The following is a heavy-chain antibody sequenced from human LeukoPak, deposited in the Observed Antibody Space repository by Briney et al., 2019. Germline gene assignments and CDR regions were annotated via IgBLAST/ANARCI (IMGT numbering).Heavy chain of an antibody. Sequence: SETLSLTCTVSGGSISSSSYYWGWIRRPPGKGLEWIGSIYYSGSTYYNPSLKSRVTISVDTSKNQFSLKLSSVTAADTAVYYCASETDYGDYSPGENWFDPWGQGTLVTVSS. CDR1: GGSISSSSYY. V-gene: IGHV4-39*07. CDR3: ASETDYGDYSPGENWFDP. D-gene: IGHD4-17*01. J-gene: IGHJ5*02. CDR2: IYYSGST.